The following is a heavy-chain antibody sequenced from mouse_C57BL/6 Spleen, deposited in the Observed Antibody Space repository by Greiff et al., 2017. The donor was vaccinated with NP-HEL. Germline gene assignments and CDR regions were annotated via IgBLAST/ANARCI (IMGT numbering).Heavy chain of an antibody. V-gene: IGHV1-54*01. CDR1: GYAFTNYL. J-gene: IGHJ4*01. CDR2: INPGSGGT. Sequence: VQLQQSGAELVRPGTSVKVSCKASGYAFTNYLIEWVKQRPGQGLEWIGVINPGSGGTNYNEKFKGKATLTADKSSSTAYMQLSSLTSEDAAVYFCARSGTIVRGDYAMDYWGQGTSVTVSS. D-gene: IGHD2-5*01. CDR3: ARSGTIVRGDYAMDY.